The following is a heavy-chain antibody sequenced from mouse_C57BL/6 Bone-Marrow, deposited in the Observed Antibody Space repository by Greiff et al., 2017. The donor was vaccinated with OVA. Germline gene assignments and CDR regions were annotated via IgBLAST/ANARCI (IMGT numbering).Heavy chain of an antibody. CDR3: ARAVIYYGNSAWFAY. J-gene: IGHJ3*01. CDR2: IDPSDSET. D-gene: IGHD2-1*01. V-gene: IGHV1-52*01. Sequence: QVQLKQPGAELVRPGSSVKLSCKASGYTFTSYWMHWVKQRPIQGLEWIGNIDPSDSETHYNQKFKDKATLTVDKSSSTAYMQLSSLTSEDSAVYYCARAVIYYGNSAWFAYWGQGTLVTVSA. CDR1: GYTFTSYW.